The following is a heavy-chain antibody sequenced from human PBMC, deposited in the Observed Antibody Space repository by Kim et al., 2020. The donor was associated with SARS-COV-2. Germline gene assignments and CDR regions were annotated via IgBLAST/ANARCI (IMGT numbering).Heavy chain of an antibody. D-gene: IGHD4-17*01. CDR2: ISGSGATT. J-gene: IGHJ3*02. CDR3: AKDHYGGNPRNAFDI. V-gene: IGHV3-23*01. CDR1: GVTFSSYA. Sequence: GGSLRLSCAASGVTFSSYAMTWVRQAPGKGLEWVSSISGSGATTYYADSVRGRFTVSRDNSKNTLYLQMNSQRAEDTAVYYCAKDHYGGNPRNAFDIWGQGTMVTVSS.